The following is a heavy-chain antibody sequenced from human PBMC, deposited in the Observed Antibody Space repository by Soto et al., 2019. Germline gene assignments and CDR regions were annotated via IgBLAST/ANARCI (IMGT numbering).Heavy chain of an antibody. V-gene: IGHV5-10-1*01. Sequence: GELLKICCNGFGCSFTSYWISWVRQMPGKGLEWMGRIDPSDSYTNYSPSFQGHVTISADKSISTAYLQWSSLKASDTAMYYCERNPSKYYYYYGMDVWGQGTTVNVSS. CDR2: IDPSDSYT. CDR3: ERNPSKYYYYYGMDV. CDR1: GCSFTSYW. J-gene: IGHJ6*02.